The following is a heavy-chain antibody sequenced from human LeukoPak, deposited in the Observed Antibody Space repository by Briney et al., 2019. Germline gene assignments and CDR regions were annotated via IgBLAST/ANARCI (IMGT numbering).Heavy chain of an antibody. D-gene: IGHD5-24*01. CDR2: FDPEDGET. V-gene: IGHV1-24*01. Sequence: ASVKVSCKVSGYTLTELSMHWVRQAPGKGLEWMGGFDPEDGETIYAQKFQGRVTMTEDTSTDTAYMELSSLRSEDTAVYYCARGVDRRWLASSNYWGQGTLVTVSS. CDR1: GYTLTELS. J-gene: IGHJ4*02. CDR3: ARGVDRRWLASSNY.